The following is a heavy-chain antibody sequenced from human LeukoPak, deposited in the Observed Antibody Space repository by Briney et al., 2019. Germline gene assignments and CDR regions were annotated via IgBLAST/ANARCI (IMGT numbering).Heavy chain of an antibody. Sequence: GGSLRLSCAASGFAFSTYWMSWVRQAPGKGLEWVAKIKQDGSEKYYVGSVKGRFTISRDNGKNSLYLQMNTLRAEDTSLYYCARGGNGYDFSYGNWFDPWGQGTLVTVSS. CDR2: IKQDGSEK. J-gene: IGHJ5*02. CDR1: GFAFSTYW. D-gene: IGHD5-12*01. V-gene: IGHV3-7*01. CDR3: ARGGNGYDFSYGNWFDP.